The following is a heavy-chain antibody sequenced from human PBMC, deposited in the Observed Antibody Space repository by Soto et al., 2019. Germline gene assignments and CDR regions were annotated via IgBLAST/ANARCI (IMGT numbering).Heavy chain of an antibody. Sequence: QVQLVQSRAEVKKPGASVNVSCKASGYTFTDYYRYWLRQAPGHGLEWMGCINPNSGATNYAHNFQGRVTMTRDTSIRAAYMELSRLSSDDTAVYYCAKDQGGYMVSGMDVWGQGTTVTVSS. V-gene: IGHV1-2*02. D-gene: IGHD2-2*02. CDR1: GYTFTDYY. CDR2: INPNSGAT. CDR3: AKDQGGYMVSGMDV. J-gene: IGHJ6*02.